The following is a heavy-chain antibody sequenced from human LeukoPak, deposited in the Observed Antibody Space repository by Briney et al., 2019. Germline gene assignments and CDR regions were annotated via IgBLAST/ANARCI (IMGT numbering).Heavy chain of an antibody. CDR3: AKERRGVRTDY. CDR2: ISYDGSNK. V-gene: IGHV3-30*18. CDR1: GFTFSSYG. J-gene: IGHJ4*02. Sequence: GGSLRLSCAASGFTFSSYGMHWVRQAPGKGVEWVAVISYDGSNKYYADSVKGRFTISRDNSKNTLYLQMNSLRAEDTAVYYCAKERRGVRTDYWGQGTLVTVSS.